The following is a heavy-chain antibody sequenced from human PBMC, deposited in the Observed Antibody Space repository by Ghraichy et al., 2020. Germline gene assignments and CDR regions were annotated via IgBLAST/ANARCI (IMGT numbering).Heavy chain of an antibody. CDR2: ISAYNGNT. Sequence: ASVKVSCKASGYTFTSYGISWVRQAPGQGLEWMGWISAYNGNTNYAQKLQGRVTMTTDTSTSTAYMELRSLRSDDTAVYYCARSPRVVIVGASSPFDYWGQGTLVTVSS. CDR3: ARSPRVVIVGASSPFDY. V-gene: IGHV1-18*04. D-gene: IGHD1-26*01. J-gene: IGHJ4*02. CDR1: GYTFTSYG.